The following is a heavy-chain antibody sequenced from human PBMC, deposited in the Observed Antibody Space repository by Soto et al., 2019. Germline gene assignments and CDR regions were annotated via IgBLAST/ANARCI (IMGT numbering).Heavy chain of an antibody. V-gene: IGHV4-39*01. CDR3: AAPMVRGVNFDY. D-gene: IGHD3-10*01. J-gene: IGHJ4*02. Sequence: SETLSLTCTVSGGSISSSSYYWGWIRQPPGKGLEWIGSIYYSGSTYYNPSLKSRVTISGDTSKNQFSLKLSSVTAADTAVYYCAAPMVRGVNFDYWGQGTLVTVSS. CDR1: GGSISSSSYY. CDR2: IYYSGST.